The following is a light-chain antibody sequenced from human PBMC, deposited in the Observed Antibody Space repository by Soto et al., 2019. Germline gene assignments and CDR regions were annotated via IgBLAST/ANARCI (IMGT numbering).Light chain of an antibody. CDR1: QSISSW. CDR3: QQYNSWWT. V-gene: IGKV1-5*03. CDR2: KAS. Sequence: DIQMTQSPSTLSASVGERVTITCRASQSISSWLAWYQQKPGKAHKLLIYKASSLESGVPSRFSGSGSGTVFTLTISSLQPDDFATYYFQQYNSWWTFGQGTKVEIK. J-gene: IGKJ1*01.